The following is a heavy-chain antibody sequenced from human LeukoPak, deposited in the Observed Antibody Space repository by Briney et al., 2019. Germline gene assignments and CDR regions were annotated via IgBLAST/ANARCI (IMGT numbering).Heavy chain of an antibody. CDR2: IIPILGIA. J-gene: IGHJ4*02. Sequence: SVKVSCKASGGTFSSYAISWVRQAPGQGLEWMGRIIPILGIANYAQKLQGRVTMTTDTSTSTAYMELRSLRSDDTAVYYCAREGDIAAPIDYWGQGTLVTVSS. CDR1: GGTFSSYA. V-gene: IGHV1-69*04. CDR3: AREGDIAAPIDY. D-gene: IGHD6-6*01.